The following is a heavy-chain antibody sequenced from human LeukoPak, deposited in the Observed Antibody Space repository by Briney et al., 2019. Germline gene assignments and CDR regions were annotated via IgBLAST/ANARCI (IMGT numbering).Heavy chain of an antibody. V-gene: IGHV4-59*08. Sequence: SETLSLNCTVSGASLSSYYWSWIRQVPGTGLEWIGSIYYSGVTNFSPSLQRRVAMSVDRSRNVFSLKLTPVTAADTAVYYCAGREGSHYSVDVWGLGTTVTVSS. CDR2: IYYSGVT. CDR1: GASLSSYY. CDR3: AGREGSHYSVDV. D-gene: IGHD5-12*01. J-gene: IGHJ6*02.